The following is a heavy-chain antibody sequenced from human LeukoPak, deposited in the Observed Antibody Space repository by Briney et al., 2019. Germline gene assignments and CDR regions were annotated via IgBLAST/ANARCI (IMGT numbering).Heavy chain of an antibody. CDR2: INPNSGGT. V-gene: IGHV1-2*04. D-gene: IGHD4-17*01. CDR1: GYTFTGYY. J-gene: IGHJ4*02. CDR3: ARSYGDSDFDY. Sequence: ASVTVSCKASGYTFTGYYMHWVRQAPGQGLEWMGWINPNSGGTNYAQKFQGWVTMTRDTSISTAYMELSRLRSDDTAVYYCARSYGDSDFDYWGQGTLVTVSS.